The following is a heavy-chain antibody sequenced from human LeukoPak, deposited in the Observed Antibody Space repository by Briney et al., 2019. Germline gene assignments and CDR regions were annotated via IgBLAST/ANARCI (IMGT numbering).Heavy chain of an antibody. CDR3: ARDISGGGLDY. CDR1: GFRLSNHA. Sequence: GRSLRLSCAASGFRLSNHAMHWVRQAPGKGLEWVAMISYDVNIKYYGDSVKGRFAVSRDNSKNTLSLQMNSLRPEDTGLYDCARDISGGGLDYWGQGTLVTVST. CDR2: ISYDVNIK. J-gene: IGHJ4*02. D-gene: IGHD3-16*01. V-gene: IGHV3-30*09.